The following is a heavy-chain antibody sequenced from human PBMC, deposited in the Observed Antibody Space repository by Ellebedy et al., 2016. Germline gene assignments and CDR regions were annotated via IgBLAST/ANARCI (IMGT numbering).Heavy chain of an antibody. D-gene: IGHD1-7*01. Sequence: ASVKVSCKASGYTFTSYGISWVRQAPGQGLEWMGWISAYNDNINYAQNLQGRVTMTIDTSTSTAYMELRSLRSDDTAVYYCAREWNYGLIRGDPWGQGTLVTVSS. CDR1: GYTFTSYG. V-gene: IGHV1-18*01. J-gene: IGHJ5*02. CDR2: ISAYNDNI. CDR3: AREWNYGLIRGDP.